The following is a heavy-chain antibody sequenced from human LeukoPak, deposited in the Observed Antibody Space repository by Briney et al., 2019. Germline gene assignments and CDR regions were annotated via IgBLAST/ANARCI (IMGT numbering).Heavy chain of an antibody. V-gene: IGHV1-2*06. CDR1: GYTFTGYY. J-gene: IGHJ4*02. CDR2: INPNSGGT. D-gene: IGHD3-10*01. Sequence: ASVKVSCKASGYTFTGYYMHWVRQAPGQGLEWMGRINPNSGGTNYAQKFQGRVTMTRDTSISTAYMELSRLRSDDTAVYYCARGRQLHYGSGSYHYREFDYWGQGTLVTVSS. CDR3: ARGRQLHYGSGSYHYREFDY.